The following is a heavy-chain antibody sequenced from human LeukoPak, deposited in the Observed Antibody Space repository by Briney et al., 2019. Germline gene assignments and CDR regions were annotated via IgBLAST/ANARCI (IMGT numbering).Heavy chain of an antibody. D-gene: IGHD3-9*01. CDR2: IKQDGSEK. Sequence: PGGSLTQSCPSCGFIFSSYWMSWVRQAPGKGLEWVANIKQDGSEKYYVDSVKGRFTISRDNAKNSLYLQMNSLRAEDTAVYYCAKGSKLLVMTGEHFMAVWGKDTAVT. CDR3: AKGSKLLVMTGEHFMAV. CDR1: GFIFSSYW. V-gene: IGHV3-7*01. J-gene: IGHJ6*03.